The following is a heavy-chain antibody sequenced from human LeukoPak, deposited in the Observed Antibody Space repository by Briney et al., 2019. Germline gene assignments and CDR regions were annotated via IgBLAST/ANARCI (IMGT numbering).Heavy chain of an antibody. V-gene: IGHV3-23*01. J-gene: IGHJ3*02. Sequence: GGSLRLSCAASGLAINSNYMIWVRLGPGKGLEWVSAISGSGGSTYYADSVKGRFTISRDNSKNTLYLQMNSLRAEDTAVYYCAKGRGYSYPDAFDIWGQGTMVTVSS. CDR1: GLAINSNY. D-gene: IGHD5-18*01. CDR2: ISGSGGST. CDR3: AKGRGYSYPDAFDI.